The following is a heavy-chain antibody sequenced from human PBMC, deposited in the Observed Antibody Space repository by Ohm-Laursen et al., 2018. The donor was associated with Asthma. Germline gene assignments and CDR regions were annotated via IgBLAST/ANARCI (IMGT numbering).Heavy chain of an antibody. Sequence: TLSLTCTVPGGSISSGGYYWSWIRQHPGKGLEWIGYIYYSGSTYYNPSLKSRVTISVDTSKNQFSLKLSSVTAADTAVYYCAREKTYYYGSGSSNWFDPWGQGTLVTVSS. CDR2: IYYSGST. V-gene: IGHV4-31*03. D-gene: IGHD3-10*01. CDR1: GGSISSGGYY. CDR3: AREKTYYYGSGSSNWFDP. J-gene: IGHJ5*02.